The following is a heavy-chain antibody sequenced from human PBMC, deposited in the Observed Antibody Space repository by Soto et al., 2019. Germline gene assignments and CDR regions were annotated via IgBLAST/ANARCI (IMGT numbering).Heavy chain of an antibody. D-gene: IGHD3-22*01. J-gene: IGHJ6*02. Sequence: LRLSCAASGFTFSSYWMHWVRQAPGKGLVWVSRINSDGSSTSYADSVKGRFTISRDNAKNTLYLQMNSLRAEDTAVYHCARVGSYYDSSGYYGMDVWGQGTTVTVSS. CDR1: GFTFSSYW. V-gene: IGHV3-74*01. CDR2: INSDGSST. CDR3: ARVGSYYDSSGYYGMDV.